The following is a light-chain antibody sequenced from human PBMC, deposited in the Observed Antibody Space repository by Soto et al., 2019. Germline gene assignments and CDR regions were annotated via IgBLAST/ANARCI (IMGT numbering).Light chain of an antibody. CDR1: QDISNY. CDR2: GAS. Sequence: DIQLTQSPSSLSASVGDRVTITCRASQDISNYLAWYQQKPGKVPNLLMYGASALRSGVPSRFSGSGSGTDFTLTISSLQPEDVATYYCQKYHSAPWTFGQGTKVEIK. J-gene: IGKJ1*01. CDR3: QKYHSAPWT. V-gene: IGKV1-27*01.